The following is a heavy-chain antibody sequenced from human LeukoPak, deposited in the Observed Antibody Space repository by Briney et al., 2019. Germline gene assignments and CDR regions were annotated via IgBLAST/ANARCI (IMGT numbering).Heavy chain of an antibody. J-gene: IGHJ4*02. D-gene: IGHD2-15*01. CDR3: ARATLAFYY. CDR1: GFTFSSYE. Sequence: PGGSLRLSCAASGFTFSSYEMNWVRQAPGKGLEWVSYISSSGSIIYYADSVKGRFTISRDNAKSSLFLQMNSLRAEDTAVYYCARATLAFYYWGQGTLVTVSS. CDR2: ISSSGSII. V-gene: IGHV3-48*03.